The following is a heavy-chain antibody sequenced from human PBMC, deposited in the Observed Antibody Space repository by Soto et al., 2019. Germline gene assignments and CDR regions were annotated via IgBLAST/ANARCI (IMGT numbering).Heavy chain of an antibody. CDR1: GFSFSSNAVG. V-gene: IGHV2-5*01. CDR2: IYWNHDK. D-gene: IGHD6-13*01. J-gene: IGHJ4*02. CDR3: AHHIAASVPSDY. Sequence: QITLKESGPALVKPTQTLTLTCTFSGFSFSSNAVGVGWIRQPPGKALEWLALIYWNHDKRYSPSLKSRLTISKDTSKNQVVLTMTNMDPVDTGTYYCAHHIAASVPSDYWGQGTQVTVSS.